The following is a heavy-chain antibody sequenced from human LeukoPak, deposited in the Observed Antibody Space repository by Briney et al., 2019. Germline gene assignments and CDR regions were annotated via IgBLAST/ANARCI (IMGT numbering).Heavy chain of an antibody. J-gene: IGHJ5*02. Sequence: SQTLSLTCAISGDSVSSNSAAWNWIRQSPSRGLEWLGRTYYRSKWYNDYAVSVKSRITINPDTSKNQFSLQLNSVTPEDTAVYYCARGITMVRGATPKIRNWFDPWGRGTLVTVSS. D-gene: IGHD3-10*01. CDR3: ARGITMVRGATPKIRNWFDP. CDR2: TYYRSKWYN. V-gene: IGHV6-1*01. CDR1: GDSVSSNSAA.